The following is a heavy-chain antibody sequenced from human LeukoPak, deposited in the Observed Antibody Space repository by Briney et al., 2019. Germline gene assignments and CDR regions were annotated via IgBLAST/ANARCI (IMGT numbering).Heavy chain of an antibody. CDR1: GFTFSSYG. Sequence: GGSLRLSCAASGFTFSSYGMHWVRQAPGKGLEWVAVISYDGSNKYYADSVKGRFTISRDDSKNTLYLQMNSLRAEDTAVYYCAKDRVVRGSGYYFDYWGQGTLVTVSS. CDR3: AKDRVVRGSGYYFDY. V-gene: IGHV3-30*18. D-gene: IGHD3-10*01. J-gene: IGHJ4*02. CDR2: ISYDGSNK.